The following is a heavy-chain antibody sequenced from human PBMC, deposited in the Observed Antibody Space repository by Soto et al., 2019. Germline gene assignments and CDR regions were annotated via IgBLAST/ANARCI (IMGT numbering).Heavy chain of an antibody. CDR3: ARESHDILTGTPWVWYFDL. J-gene: IGHJ2*01. Sequence: QLQLQQWGAGPFRPLETLSLTCGGSGGSLSGYYWAWIRQSPGKGLGWIGEINDRGSINYNPSLKSRVSISVETSKNHYSLNLRSVTAADTAVYYCARESHDILTGTPWVWYFDLWGRVTLVTVSS. D-gene: IGHD3-9*01. CDR1: GGSLSGYY. CDR2: INDRGSI. V-gene: IGHV4-34*01.